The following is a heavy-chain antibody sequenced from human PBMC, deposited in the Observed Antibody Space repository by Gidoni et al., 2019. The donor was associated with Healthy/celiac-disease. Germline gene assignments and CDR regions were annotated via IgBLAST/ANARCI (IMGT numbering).Heavy chain of an antibody. Sequence: QVQLVESGGGGVQPGRSLGLSCAASGFTLSSYGMHWVRQAPGKGLEWVAVIWYDGSNKYYADSVKGRFTISRDNSKNTLYLQMNSLRAEDTAVYYCARATNTAMGGGYYFDYWGQGTLVTVSS. CDR2: IWYDGSNK. J-gene: IGHJ4*02. CDR3: ARATNTAMGGGYYFDY. V-gene: IGHV3-33*01. D-gene: IGHD5-18*01. CDR1: GFTLSSYG.